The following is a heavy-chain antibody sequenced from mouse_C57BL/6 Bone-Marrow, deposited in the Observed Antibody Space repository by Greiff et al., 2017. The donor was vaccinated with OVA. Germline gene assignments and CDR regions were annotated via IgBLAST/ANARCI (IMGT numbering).Heavy chain of an antibody. J-gene: IGHJ3*01. V-gene: IGHV1-64*01. CDR3: ARSGAYYYGSSPWFAY. Sequence: VKLQQPGAELVKPGASVKLSCKASGYTFTSYWMHWVKQRPGQGLEWIGMIHPNSGSTNYNEKFKSKATLTVDKSSSTAYMQLSSLTSEDSAVYYCARSGAYYYGSSPWFAYWGQGTLVTVSA. CDR1: GYTFTSYW. D-gene: IGHD1-1*01. CDR2: IHPNSGST.